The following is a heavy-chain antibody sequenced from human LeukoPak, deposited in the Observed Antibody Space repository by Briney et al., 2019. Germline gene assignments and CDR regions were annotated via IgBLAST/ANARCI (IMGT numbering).Heavy chain of an antibody. V-gene: IGHV3-23*01. CDR2: IIGSGGGT. D-gene: IGHD5-24*01. CDR3: AKSGYNRFDY. Sequence: GGSLRLSCAASGFSFSIHDMTWVRQAPGKGLEWVSGIIGSGGGTFYADSVKGRFTISRDNSKNTLYLQMNSLRAEDTAVYYCAKSGYNRFDYWGQGTLVTVSS. J-gene: IGHJ4*02. CDR1: GFSFSIHD.